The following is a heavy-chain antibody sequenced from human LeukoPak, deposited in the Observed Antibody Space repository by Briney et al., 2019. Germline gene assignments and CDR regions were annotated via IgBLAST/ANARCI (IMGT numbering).Heavy chain of an antibody. CDR2: INPSGGST. CDR3: ARDPRGHYSYYYYIDV. Sequence: GASVKVSCKASGYTFTSYYMHWVRQAPGQGLEWMGIINPSGGSTSYAQKFQGRVTMTRDTSTSTVYMELNSLRSEDTAVYYCARDPRGHYSYYYYIDVWGKGTTVTVSS. CDR1: GYTFTSYY. D-gene: IGHD2-21*01. V-gene: IGHV1-46*03. J-gene: IGHJ6*03.